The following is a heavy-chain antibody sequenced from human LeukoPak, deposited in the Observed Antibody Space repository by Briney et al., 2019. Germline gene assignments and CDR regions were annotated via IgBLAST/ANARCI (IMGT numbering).Heavy chain of an antibody. D-gene: IGHD2-2*01. J-gene: IGHJ1*01. CDR2: ISSSSSTI. CDR1: GFTFSSYS. V-gene: IGHV3-48*04. CDR3: ARDLSVSHCSSTSCPLAEYFQH. Sequence: GGSLRLSCAASGFTFSSYSMNWVRQAPGKGLEWVSYISSSSSTIYYADSVKGRFTISRDNAKNSLYLQMNSLRAEDTAVYYCARDLSVSHCSSTSCPLAEYFQHWGQGTLVTVSS.